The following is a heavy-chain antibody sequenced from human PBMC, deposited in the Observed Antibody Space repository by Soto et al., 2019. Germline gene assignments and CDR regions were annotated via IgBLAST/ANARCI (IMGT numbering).Heavy chain of an antibody. Sequence: EVQLLESGGGLVQPGGSLRLSCAASGFTFSTSAMSWVRQAPGQGLEWVSGISGSGGTTYYAASVKGRFTISRDNSKNTLYLQLNSLRAEDTAVYYCAKRDLYYWGQGTLATVSS. V-gene: IGHV3-23*01. J-gene: IGHJ4*02. CDR3: AKRDLYY. CDR2: ISGSGGTT. CDR1: GFTFSTSA.